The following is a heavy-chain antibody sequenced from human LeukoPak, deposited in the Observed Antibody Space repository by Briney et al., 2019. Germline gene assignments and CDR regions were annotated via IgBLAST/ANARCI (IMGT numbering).Heavy chain of an antibody. CDR3: ATILKEWSHFDY. J-gene: IGHJ4*02. CDR2: IYYSGST. CDR1: GGSISSYY. D-gene: IGHD3-3*01. Sequence: SQTLSLTCAVSGGSISSYYWSWIRQPPGKGLEWIGYIYYSGSTNYNPSLKSRVTISVDTSKNQFSLKLSSVTAADTAVYYCATILKEWSHFDYWGQGTLVTVSS. V-gene: IGHV4-59*01.